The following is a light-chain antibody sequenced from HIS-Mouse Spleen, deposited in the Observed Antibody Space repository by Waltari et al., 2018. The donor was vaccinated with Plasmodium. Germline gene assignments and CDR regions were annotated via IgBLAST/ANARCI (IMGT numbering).Light chain of an antibody. J-gene: IGLJ2*01. Sequence: QSALTQPASVSGSPGQSITIPCTGTSRYVGRYNLGHWYQQHPGKAPKLMIYEGSKRPAGVSNRFSGSKSGNTASLTISGLQAEDEADYYCCSYAGSSTLVFGGGTKLTVL. CDR2: EGS. CDR3: CSYAGSSTLV. CDR1: SRYVGRYNL. V-gene: IGLV2-23*01.